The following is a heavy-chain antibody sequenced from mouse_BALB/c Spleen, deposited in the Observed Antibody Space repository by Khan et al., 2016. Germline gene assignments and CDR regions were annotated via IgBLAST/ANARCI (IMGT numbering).Heavy chain of an antibody. J-gene: IGHJ3*01. CDR1: GYAFSGYW. D-gene: IGHD2-14*01. CDR2: IYPGDGDT. V-gene: IGHV1-80*01. CDR3: ARGTPCAS. Sequence: QVQLKESGAELVRPGSSVKISCKASGYAFSGYWMNWVKQRPGQGLEWIGQIYPGDGDTNYNGKFKGKATLTADKSSSTAYMQLSSRTSEVSAVYFCARGTPCASWGHGTLVTVSA.